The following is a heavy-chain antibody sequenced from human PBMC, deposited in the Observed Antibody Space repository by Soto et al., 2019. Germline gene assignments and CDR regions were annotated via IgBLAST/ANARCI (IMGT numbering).Heavy chain of an antibody. Sequence: PGGSLRLSCAASGFTFSSYAMHWVRQAPGKGLEWVAVISYDGSNKYYADSVKGRFTISRDNSKNTLYLQMNSLRAEDTAVYYCARDWHSLDYWGQGTLVTVSS. V-gene: IGHV3-30-3*01. CDR2: ISYDGSNK. J-gene: IGHJ4*02. CDR3: ARDWHSLDY. CDR1: GFTFSSYA.